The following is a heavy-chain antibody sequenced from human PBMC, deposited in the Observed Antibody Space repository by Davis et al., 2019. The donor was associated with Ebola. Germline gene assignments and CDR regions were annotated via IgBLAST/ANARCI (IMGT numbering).Heavy chain of an antibody. CDR3: AKAGDSASPRADY. Sequence: PGGSLRLSCATSGFTFNTYAMSWVRQAPGKGLEWVSTVTGPGDTTFYADFVKGRFIISRDNSRNTLSLQMNSLRAEDTAVYYCAKAGDSASPRADYWGQGTLVTVSS. CDR1: GFTFNTYA. D-gene: IGHD1-26*01. V-gene: IGHV3-23*01. J-gene: IGHJ4*02. CDR2: VTGPGDTT.